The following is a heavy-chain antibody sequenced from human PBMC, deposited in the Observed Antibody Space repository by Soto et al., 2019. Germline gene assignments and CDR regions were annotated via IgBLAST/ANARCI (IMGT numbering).Heavy chain of an antibody. Sequence: SVKVSCKASGGTFSSYAISWVRQAPGQGLEWMGGIIPIFGTANYAQKFQGRVTITADESTSTAYMELSSLRSEDTAVYYCARAPDYYDSSGYYRNDAFDIWGQGTMVTVSS. J-gene: IGHJ3*02. CDR2: IIPIFGTA. D-gene: IGHD3-22*01. CDR3: ARAPDYYDSSGYYRNDAFDI. V-gene: IGHV1-69*13. CDR1: GGTFSSYA.